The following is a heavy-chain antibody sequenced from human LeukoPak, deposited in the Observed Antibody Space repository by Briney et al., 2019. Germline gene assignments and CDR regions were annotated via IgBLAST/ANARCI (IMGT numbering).Heavy chain of an antibody. CDR3: ARYSGSYYFDY. V-gene: IGHV4-30-2*01. CDR1: GGSISSGGYY. Sequence: SETLSLTCTVSGGSISSGGYYWSWIRQPPGKGLEWIGYIYHSGSTYYNPSLKSRVTISVDRSKNQFSLKLSSVTAADTAVYYCARYSGSYYFDYWGQGTLVTVSS. J-gene: IGHJ4*02. CDR2: IYHSGST. D-gene: IGHD1-26*01.